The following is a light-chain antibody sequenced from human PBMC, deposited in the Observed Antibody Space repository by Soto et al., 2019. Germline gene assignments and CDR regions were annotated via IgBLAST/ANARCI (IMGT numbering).Light chain of an antibody. CDR1: NIGSKS. CDR2: YDS. Sequence: SYELTQPPSVSGAPGKTASVACGGTNIGSKSVHCYQKKSGQAPVLVMYYDSDRPSGIPERFSGSNSGNTATLTISRVEAGDEADYYCQVWDISSGHVVFGGGTKLTVL. CDR3: QVWDISSGHVV. V-gene: IGLV3-21*01. J-gene: IGLJ3*02.